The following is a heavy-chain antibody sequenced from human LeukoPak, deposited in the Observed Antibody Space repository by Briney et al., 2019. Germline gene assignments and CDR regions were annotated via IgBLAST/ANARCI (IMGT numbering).Heavy chain of an antibody. Sequence: SETLSLTCTVSGGSISSGGYYWSWIRQHPGKGLEWIGYIYYSGSTYYNPSLKSRVTISVDTSKNQFSLKLSSVTAADTAVYYCARGTHGSGSYYKPFDYWGQGTLVTVSS. CDR3: ARGTHGSGSYYKPFDY. D-gene: IGHD3-10*01. J-gene: IGHJ4*02. V-gene: IGHV4-31*03. CDR1: GGSISSGGYY. CDR2: IYYSGST.